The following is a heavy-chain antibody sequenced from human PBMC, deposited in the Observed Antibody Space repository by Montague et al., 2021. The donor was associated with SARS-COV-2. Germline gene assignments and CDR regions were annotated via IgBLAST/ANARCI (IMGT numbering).Heavy chain of an antibody. CDR3: ARGATRTFDY. V-gene: IGHV4-59*12. D-gene: IGHD1-1*01. J-gene: IGHJ4*02. Sequence: SETLSLTCTVPGDSLSSYYWSWIRQTPEKGLEWIGYIFYRGTTKYNPSLESRITITVDTPKDQFCLKLNSVTAADTAVYYCARGATRTFDYWGQGTRVTVSS. CDR1: GDSLSSYY. CDR2: IFYRGTT.